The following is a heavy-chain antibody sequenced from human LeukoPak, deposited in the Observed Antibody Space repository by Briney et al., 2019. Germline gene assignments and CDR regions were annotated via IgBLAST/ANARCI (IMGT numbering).Heavy chain of an antibody. Sequence: SVKVSCKAFGCSFSNHAIIWVRQAPGQGLEWMGGIIPRLGKAKYGQKFQGRVTITKDKSTTTAYMDLSGLRSDDPAEYYFSRSSEQLVNADHDNFYMDDWGKGTPVTVSS. J-gene: IGHJ6*03. V-gene: IGHV1-69*10. CDR1: GCSFSNHA. D-gene: IGHD6-13*01. CDR3: SRSSEQLVNADHDNFYMDD. CDR2: IIPRLGKA.